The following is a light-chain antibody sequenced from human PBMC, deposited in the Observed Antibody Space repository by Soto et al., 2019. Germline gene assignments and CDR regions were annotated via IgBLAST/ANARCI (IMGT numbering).Light chain of an antibody. Sequence: EIVMTQSPATLSVSPGERATLSCRASQSVNIYLAWYQQKPGRAPRLLIFGASSRATGIPARFSGSGSGTEFNLTISSLQSEDFAVYFCQQYDDWLRLTFGGGTKVEIK. CDR2: GAS. CDR3: QQYDDWLRLT. CDR1: QSVNIY. V-gene: IGKV3D-15*01. J-gene: IGKJ4*01.